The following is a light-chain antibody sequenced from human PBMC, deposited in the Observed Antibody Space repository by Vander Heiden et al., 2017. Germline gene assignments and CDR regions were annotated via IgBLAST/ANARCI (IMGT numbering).Light chain of an antibody. J-gene: IGLJ2*01. CDR2: DDG. CDR1: NLGSTG. V-gene: IGLV3-21*03. CDR3: QVWDSISNVV. Sequence: SYVPSQPPSVSVAQGKTAPMTWGGNNLGSTGVYWYQQSAGLAPVLVVSDDGDRASGIPERFSGSNSGNTATLTISRVEAGDEAYYYCQVWDSISNVVFGGGTKLTVL.